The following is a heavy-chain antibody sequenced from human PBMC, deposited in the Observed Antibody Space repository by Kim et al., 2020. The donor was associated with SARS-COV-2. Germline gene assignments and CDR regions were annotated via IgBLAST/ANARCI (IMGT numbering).Heavy chain of an antibody. D-gene: IGHD2-2*01. CDR2: IIPIFGTA. CDR1: GGTFSSYA. V-gene: IGHV1-69*13. Sequence: SVKVSCKASGGTFSSYAISWVRQAPGQGLEWMGGIIPIFGTANYAQKFQGRVTITADESTSTAYMELSSLRSEDTAVYYCARGRRIVVVPAAPFDYWGQGTLVTVSS. J-gene: IGHJ4*02. CDR3: ARGRRIVVVPAAPFDY.